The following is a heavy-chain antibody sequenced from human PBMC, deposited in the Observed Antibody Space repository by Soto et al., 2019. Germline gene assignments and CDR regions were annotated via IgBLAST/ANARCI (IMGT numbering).Heavy chain of an antibody. J-gene: IGHJ4*02. CDR1: GFTFSTYW. D-gene: IGHD3-16*01. CDR2: MDQDGSER. V-gene: IGHV3-7*01. Sequence: EVQLVESGGGLVQPGGSLRLSCAASGFTFSTYWMTWVRQPPGKGLDWVANMDQDGSERYYVDSVRGRFTVSRDNAKNSLYLQMNSLRAEDTAVYYCVCGGNFFIYWGQGTLVTVSP. CDR3: VCGGNFFIY.